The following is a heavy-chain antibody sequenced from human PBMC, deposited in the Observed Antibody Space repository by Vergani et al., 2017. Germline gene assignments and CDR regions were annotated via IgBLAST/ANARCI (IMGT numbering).Heavy chain of an antibody. Sequence: QVQLVESGGGVVQPRRSLRLSCAASGFTFSSYAMHWVRPAPGKGLEWVAVISYDGSNKYYADSVKGRFTISRDNSKNTLYLQMNSLRAEDTAVYYCARDAEYDFWSGYFDYWGQGTLVTVSS. CDR1: GFTFSSYA. V-gene: IGHV3-30-3*01. D-gene: IGHD3-3*01. CDR2: ISYDGSNK. CDR3: ARDAEYDFWSGYFDY. J-gene: IGHJ4*02.